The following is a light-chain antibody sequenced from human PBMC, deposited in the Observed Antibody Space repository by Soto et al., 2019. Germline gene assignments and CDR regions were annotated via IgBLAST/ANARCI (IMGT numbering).Light chain of an antibody. CDR1: SSYVGGYNY. CDR3: SSYTSSSTYV. J-gene: IGLJ1*01. Sequence: SVLTHPASGSGSPGQSSTISCTGTSSYVGGYNYVSWYQQHPGKAPKLMIYDVSNRPSGVSNRFSGSKSGNTASLTISGLQAEDEADYYCSSYTSSSTYVFGAGTKVTVL. V-gene: IGLV2-14*01. CDR2: DVS.